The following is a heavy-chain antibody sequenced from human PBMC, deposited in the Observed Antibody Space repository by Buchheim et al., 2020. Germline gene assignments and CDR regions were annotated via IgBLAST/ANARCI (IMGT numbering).Heavy chain of an antibody. CDR1: GFTFSSYW. D-gene: IGHD6-19*01. CDR3: ARDYTLYSSGWPFDY. J-gene: IGHJ4*02. CDR2: IKQDGSEK. V-gene: IGHV3-7*01. Sequence: EVQLVESGGGLVQPGGSLRLSCAASGFTFSSYWMSWVRQAPGKGLEWVANIKQDGSEKYYVDSVKGRFTISRDNAKKSLYLQMNSLRAEDTAVYYCARDYTLYSSGWPFDYWGQGTL.